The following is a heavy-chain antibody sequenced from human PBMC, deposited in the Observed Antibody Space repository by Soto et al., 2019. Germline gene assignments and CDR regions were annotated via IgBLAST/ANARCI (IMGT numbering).Heavy chain of an antibody. V-gene: IGHV1-2*02. CDR1: GYTFTGYD. CDR3: ASVRRLSSSSGGGPLDY. Sequence: QVQLVQSGAEVKKPGASVKVSCKASGYTFTGYDMHWVRQAPGQGLEWMGWINPNSGGTNYAQKFQGRVTMTGDTSISTAYMELSRLRSDDTAVYYCASVRRLSSSSGGGPLDYWGQGTLVTVSS. D-gene: IGHD6-6*01. CDR2: INPNSGGT. J-gene: IGHJ4*02.